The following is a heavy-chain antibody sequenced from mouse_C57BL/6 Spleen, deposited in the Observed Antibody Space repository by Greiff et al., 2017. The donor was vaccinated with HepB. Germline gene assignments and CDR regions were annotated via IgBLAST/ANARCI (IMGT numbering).Heavy chain of an antibody. CDR1: GFNIKDYY. CDR2: IDPEDGDT. CDR3: TRGGRREYFDV. J-gene: IGHJ1*03. Sequence: DVQLQESGAELVRPGASVKLSCTASGFNIKDYYMHWVKQRPEQGLEWIGRIDPEDGDTEYAPKFQGKATMTADTSSNTAYLQLSSLTSEDTAVYYCTRGGRREYFDVWGTGTTVTVSS. V-gene: IGHV14-1*01. D-gene: IGHD2-12*01.